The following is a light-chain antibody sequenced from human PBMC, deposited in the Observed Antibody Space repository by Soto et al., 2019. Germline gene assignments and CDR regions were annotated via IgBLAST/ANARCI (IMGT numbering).Light chain of an antibody. CDR2: DAS. J-gene: IGKJ1*01. V-gene: IGKV3-11*01. CDR1: QSVSSY. Sequence: EIVLTQSPATLSLSPWEIATLSCRASQSVSSYLAWYQQKPGQAPRLLIYDASNRATGIPARFSGSGSGTDFALTISRLEPEDFAVYHCQQYGSLSWTFGQGTKVDIK. CDR3: QQYGSLSWT.